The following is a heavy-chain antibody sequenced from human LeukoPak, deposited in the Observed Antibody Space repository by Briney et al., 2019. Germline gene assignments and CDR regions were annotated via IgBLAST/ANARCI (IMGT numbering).Heavy chain of an antibody. CDR1: EFTFSSYG. Sequence: GGSLRLSCAASEFTFSSYGMHWVRQAPGKGLEWVAVISFDGSNKYHADSVKGRFTISRDNSKNTLYLQMNSLRAEDTAVYFCAKDYYGSGSYLWDALDIWGQGTTVTVSP. V-gene: IGHV3-30*18. CDR2: ISFDGSNK. J-gene: IGHJ3*02. CDR3: AKDYYGSGSYLWDALDI. D-gene: IGHD3-10*01.